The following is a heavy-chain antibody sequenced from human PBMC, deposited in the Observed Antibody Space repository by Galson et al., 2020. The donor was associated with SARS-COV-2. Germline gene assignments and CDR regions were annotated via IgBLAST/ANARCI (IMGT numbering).Heavy chain of an antibody. V-gene: IGHV1-69*04. J-gene: IGHJ4*02. Sequence: SVKVSCKASGGTFSSYTISWVRQAPGQGLEWMGRIIPILGIANYAQKFQGRVTITADKSTSTAYMELSSLRSEDTAVYYCARDLYDSSGYEGYYFDYWGQGTLVTVSS. D-gene: IGHD3-22*01. CDR2: IIPILGIA. CDR3: ARDLYDSSGYEGYYFDY. CDR1: GGTFSSYT.